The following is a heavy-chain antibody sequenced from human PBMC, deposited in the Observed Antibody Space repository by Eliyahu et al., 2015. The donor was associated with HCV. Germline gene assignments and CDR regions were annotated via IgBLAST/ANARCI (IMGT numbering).Heavy chain of an antibody. CDR1: XPFPYPW. CDR3: VAGWEIKLFDY. CDR2: IKSEXDGGTT. J-gene: IGHJ4*02. V-gene: IGHV3-15*01. Sequence: EAQVEESGGGLVKPGXSLXLSGAVVWXPFPYPWMSXVRQAPGKGLEWVGHIKSEXDGGTTDYAAPVKGRFTISRDDSTNMVYLQMKSLKTEDTAVYFCVAGWEIKLFDYWGQGTGVTVSS. D-gene: IGHD1-26*01.